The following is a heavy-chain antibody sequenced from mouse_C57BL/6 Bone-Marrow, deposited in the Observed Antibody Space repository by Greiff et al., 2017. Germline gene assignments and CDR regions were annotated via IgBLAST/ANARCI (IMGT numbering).Heavy chain of an antibody. CDR3: ARDYDYDVSAMDY. Sequence: VKLQQPGAELVKPGASVKLSCKASGYTFTSYWMQWVKQRPGQGLEWIGEIDPADSYTNYNQKFKGKATLTVDTSSSTAYVQLSSLTSEDSAVYYCARDYDYDVSAMDYWGQGTSVTVSS. J-gene: IGHJ4*01. D-gene: IGHD2-4*01. CDR1: GYTFTSYW. V-gene: IGHV1-50*01. CDR2: IDPADSYT.